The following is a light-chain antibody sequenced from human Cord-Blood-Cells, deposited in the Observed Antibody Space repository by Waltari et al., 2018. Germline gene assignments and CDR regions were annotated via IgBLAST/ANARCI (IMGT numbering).Light chain of an antibody. CDR1: QSVSSSY. Sequence: IVLTQSPGTLCLSPGERATLSCRASQSVSSSYLAWYQQKPGQAPRLLIYGASSRATGIPDRFSGRASGTDFTLTISRLEPEDFAVYYCQQYGSSPPYTFGQGTKLEIK. V-gene: IGKV3-20*01. CDR2: GAS. J-gene: IGKJ2*01. CDR3: QQYGSSPPYT.